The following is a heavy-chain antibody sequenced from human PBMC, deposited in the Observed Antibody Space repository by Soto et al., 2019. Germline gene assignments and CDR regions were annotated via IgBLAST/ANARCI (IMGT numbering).Heavy chain of an antibody. Sequence: QLQLQESGSRLVKPSQTLSLTCAVSGGSISRAGYSWSWIRQSPGKGLEWIGYIYNSGSTFYNPSLKSRLTISVDRSKNQLSLQLNSVTAADTAVYYCASSRVVITYFDYWGQGTLVTVSS. D-gene: IGHD2-21*01. V-gene: IGHV4-30-2*06. CDR2: IYNSGST. J-gene: IGHJ4*02. CDR3: ASSRVVITYFDY. CDR1: GGSISRAGYS.